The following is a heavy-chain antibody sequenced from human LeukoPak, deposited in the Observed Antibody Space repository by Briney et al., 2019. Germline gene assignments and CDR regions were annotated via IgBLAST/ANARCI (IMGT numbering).Heavy chain of an antibody. D-gene: IGHD1-26*01. CDR1: GGSIGSYY. CDR3: ARCRLESGSYYYFDY. Sequence: PSETLSLTCIVSGGSIGSYYWSWIRQPPGKGLEWIGYIYYSGSTNYSPSLKSRVTMSVDTSKNQFSLKLSSVTAADTAVYYCARCRLESGSYYYFDYWGQGTLVTVSS. CDR2: IYYSGST. V-gene: IGHV4-59*01. J-gene: IGHJ4*02.